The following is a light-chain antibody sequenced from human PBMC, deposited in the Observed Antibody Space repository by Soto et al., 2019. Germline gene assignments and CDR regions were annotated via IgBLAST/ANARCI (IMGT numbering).Light chain of an antibody. J-gene: IGKJ5*01. CDR1: QSLLYHNTYNY. CDR2: FGS. V-gene: IGKV2-28*01. Sequence: DIVMTQSPLTLHVTPGEPASISCRSSQSLLYHNTYNYLDWYVQKPGQSPQLLIYFGSNRAPGVPDRFSGSGSGTDFTLKINRVEAEDVGTYYCMQALQSLTFGQGTRLEI. CDR3: MQALQSLT.